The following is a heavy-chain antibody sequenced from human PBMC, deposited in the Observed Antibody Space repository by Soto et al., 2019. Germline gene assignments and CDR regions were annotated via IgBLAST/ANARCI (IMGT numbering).Heavy chain of an antibody. J-gene: IGHJ6*02. V-gene: IGHV1-2*04. CDR2: INPNSGGT. CDR3: ARGLLVGEYCYHYYGIDV. CDR1: GYSFTGYY. D-gene: IGHD3-10*01. Sequence: ASVKVSCKASGYSFTGYYMHWVRQAPGQGLEWMGWINPNSGGTNYAQKFQGWVTMTRDTSISTAYMELSRLRSDDTAVYYCARGLLVGEYCYHYYGIDVRGQGTTVPVSS.